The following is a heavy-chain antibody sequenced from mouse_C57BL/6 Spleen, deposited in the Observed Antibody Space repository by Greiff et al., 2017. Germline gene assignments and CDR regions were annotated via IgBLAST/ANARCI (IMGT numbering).Heavy chain of an antibody. D-gene: IGHD2-2*01. Sequence: QVQLQQSGPELVKPGASVKISCKASGYAFSSSWMNWVKQRPGKGLEWIGRIYPGDGDTNYNGKFKGKATLTADKSSSTACMQLSSLTSEDSAVYFCATMVTTKVFAYWGQGTLVTVSA. CDR3: ATMVTTKVFAY. CDR2: IYPGDGDT. J-gene: IGHJ3*01. CDR1: GYAFSSSW. V-gene: IGHV1-82*01.